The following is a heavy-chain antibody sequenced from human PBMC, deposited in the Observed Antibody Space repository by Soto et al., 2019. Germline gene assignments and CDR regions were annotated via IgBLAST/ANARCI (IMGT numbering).Heavy chain of an antibody. CDR3: AKGGKAAAALRIWFDH. D-gene: IGHD6-13*01. J-gene: IGHJ5*02. Sequence: QVQLVESGGGVVQPGRSLRLCCAASGFTFSSYGMHWVRQAPGKGLEWVAVISYDGSNKYYADSVKGRFTISRDNSKNTLYLQMNSLRAEDTAVYYCAKGGKAAAALRIWFDHWGQGTLVTVSS. CDR2: ISYDGSNK. V-gene: IGHV3-30*18. CDR1: GFTFSSYG.